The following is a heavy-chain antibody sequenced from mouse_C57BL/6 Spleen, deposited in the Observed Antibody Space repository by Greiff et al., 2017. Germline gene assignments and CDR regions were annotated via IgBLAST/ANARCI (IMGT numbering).Heavy chain of an antibody. CDR3: ARDEQYVPVSDY. V-gene: IGHV1-80*01. CDR1: GYAFTDYS. J-gene: IGHJ4*01. Sequence: QVQLQQSGAELVKPGASVKLSCKASGYAFTDYSLHWVKQRPGTGLEWIGKIYPENGGTNYNEKFKGKATLTADKSSSTAYMELRSLTSEASAVYCCARDEQYVPVSDYWGQGTSVTVSA. CDR2: IYPENGGT.